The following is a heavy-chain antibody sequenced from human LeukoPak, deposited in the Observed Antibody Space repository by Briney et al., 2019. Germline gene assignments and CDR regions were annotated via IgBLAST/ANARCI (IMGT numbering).Heavy chain of an antibody. V-gene: IGHV3-74*01. Sequence: RGSLRLSCEVSGVNLRNYWMHCVPHARGKGLVWVSRINSEGNITGYADYVRGRFTISRDNAKNTLYLQMNSLRVEDTAVYYCSAVLLWGQGTLVTVSS. CDR1: GVNLRNYW. CDR3: SAVLL. CDR2: INSEGNIT. D-gene: IGHD6-19*01. J-gene: IGHJ4*02.